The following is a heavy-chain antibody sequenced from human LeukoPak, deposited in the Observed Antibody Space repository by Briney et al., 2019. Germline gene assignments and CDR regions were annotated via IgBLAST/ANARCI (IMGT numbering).Heavy chain of an antibody. J-gene: IGHJ4*02. D-gene: IGHD4-17*01. V-gene: IGHV3-53*01. Sequence: GSLRLSCAASGFTVSSNYMSWVRQAPGKGLEWVSVIYSGGSTYYADSVKGRFTISRDNSKNTLYLQMNSLRAEDTAVYYCASGPYGDYIDAFDYWGQGTLVTVSS. CDR1: GFTVSSNY. CDR2: IYSGGST. CDR3: ASGPYGDYIDAFDY.